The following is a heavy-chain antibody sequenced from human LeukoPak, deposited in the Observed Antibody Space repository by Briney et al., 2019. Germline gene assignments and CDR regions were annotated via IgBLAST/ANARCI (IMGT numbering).Heavy chain of an antibody. J-gene: IGHJ6*02. CDR2: IYYSGNT. Sequence: SETLSLTCTVSGVSISSYYWSWIRQPLGKGLEWIGYIYYSGNTNYNPSLKSRVTISVDTSKNQFSLKLSSVTAADTAVYYCARHISSHFYGMDVWGQGTTVTVSS. CDR3: ARHISSHFYGMDV. V-gene: IGHV4-59*01. CDR1: GVSISSYY. D-gene: IGHD6-6*01.